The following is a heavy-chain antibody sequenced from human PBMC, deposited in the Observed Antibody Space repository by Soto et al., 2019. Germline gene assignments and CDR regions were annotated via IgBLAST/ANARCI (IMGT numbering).Heavy chain of an antibody. Sequence: GGSLRLSCAASGFTFSSYAMSWVRQAPGKGLEWVSAISGSGGSTYYADSVKGRFTISRDNSKNTLYLQMNSLRAEDTAVYYCAIRHRRGLREYFDYWGQGTLVTVSS. CDR3: AIRHRRGLREYFDY. CDR1: GFTFSSYA. CDR2: ISGSGGST. D-gene: IGHD1-26*01. V-gene: IGHV3-23*01. J-gene: IGHJ4*02.